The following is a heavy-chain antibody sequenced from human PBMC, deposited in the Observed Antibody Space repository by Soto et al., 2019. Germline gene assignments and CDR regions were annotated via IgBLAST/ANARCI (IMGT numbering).Heavy chain of an antibody. D-gene: IGHD1-26*01. V-gene: IGHV4-38-2*01. J-gene: IGHJ4*02. Sequence: SETLSLTCAVSGYSINSGYYLGWIRQPPGKGLEWIASMYHSGSTYYNPSLKSRVTISVDASKNQFSLKLSSVTAADTGVYFCARVSRASGSYYYDYWGQGTLVTVSS. CDR2: MYHSGST. CDR3: ARVSRASGSYYYDY. CDR1: GYSINSGYY.